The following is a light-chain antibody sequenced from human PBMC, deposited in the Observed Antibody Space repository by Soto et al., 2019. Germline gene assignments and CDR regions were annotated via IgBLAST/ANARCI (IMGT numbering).Light chain of an antibody. Sequence: DIQMTQSPSSLSESVGDRVTITCRASQGISNYLAWYQQKPGKVPKLLIYAASTLQSGVPSRFSGSGSGTDFTLTISSLQPEDVATYYCQRYKSAPTFGPGTKVDIK. CDR1: QGISNY. V-gene: IGKV1-27*01. CDR2: AAS. CDR3: QRYKSAPT. J-gene: IGKJ3*01.